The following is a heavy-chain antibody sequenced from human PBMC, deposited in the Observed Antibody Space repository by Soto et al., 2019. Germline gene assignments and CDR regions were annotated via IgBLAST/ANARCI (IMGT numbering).Heavy chain of an antibody. V-gene: IGHV1-69*13. CDR1: GGTFSSYA. Sequence: VASVKVSCKASGGTFSSYAISWVRQAPGQGLEWMGGIIPIFGTANYAQKFQGRVTITADESTSTAYMELSSLRSEDTAVYYCARDRIAAAGTMTPLDYWGQGTLVTVSS. CDR3: ARDRIAAAGTMTPLDY. J-gene: IGHJ4*02. CDR2: IIPIFGTA. D-gene: IGHD6-13*01.